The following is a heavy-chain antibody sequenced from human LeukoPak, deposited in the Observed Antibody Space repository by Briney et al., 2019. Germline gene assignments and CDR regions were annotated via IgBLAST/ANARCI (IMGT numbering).Heavy chain of an antibody. D-gene: IGHD2-2*03. CDR1: GGSISSYY. Sequence: PSETLSLTCTVSGGSISSYYWSWIRQPPGKGLEWIGYIYYSGSTNYNPSLKSRVTISVDTSKNQFSLKLSSVTAADTAVYYCARDHGYCSSTSCYEPGMDVWGQGTTVTVSS. J-gene: IGHJ6*02. V-gene: IGHV4-59*01. CDR3: ARDHGYCSSTSCYEPGMDV. CDR2: IYYSGST.